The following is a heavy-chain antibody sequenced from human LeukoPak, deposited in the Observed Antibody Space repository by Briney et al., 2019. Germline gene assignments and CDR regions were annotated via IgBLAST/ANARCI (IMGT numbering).Heavy chain of an antibody. CDR3: AKDSAKKYDDY. V-gene: IGHV3-66*01. Sequence: GGSLRLSCAASEFSVGSNYMTWVRQAPGKGLEWVSLIYSGGSTYYADSVKGRFTISRDNSKNTLYLQMNSLRAEDTAVYYCAKDSAKKYDDYWGRGTLVTVSS. CDR2: IYSGGST. D-gene: IGHD2/OR15-2a*01. J-gene: IGHJ4*02. CDR1: EFSVGSNY.